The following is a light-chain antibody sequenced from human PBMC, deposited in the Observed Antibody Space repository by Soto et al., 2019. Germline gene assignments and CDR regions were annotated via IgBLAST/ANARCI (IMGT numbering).Light chain of an antibody. V-gene: IGLV2-23*01. CDR3: CSYASSSTLL. CDR1: SSDVGSYNL. J-gene: IGLJ2*01. Sequence: QSALTQPASVSGSPGQSITISCTGTSSDVGSYNLVSWYQQHPAKAPKLMIYEDIKRPSGVSNRFSGSKSGNTASLTISGLQAEDEADYYCCSYASSSTLLFGGGTKLT. CDR2: EDI.